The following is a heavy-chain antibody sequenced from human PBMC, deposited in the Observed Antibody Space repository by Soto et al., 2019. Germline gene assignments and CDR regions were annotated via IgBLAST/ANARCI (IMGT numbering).Heavy chain of an antibody. CDR1: GGTFSSYA. D-gene: IGHD2-2*01. J-gene: IGHJ6*02. CDR3: ARGGARPAAKYYYRMDV. Sequence: QVQLVQSGAEVKKPGSSVKVSCKASGGTFSSYAISWVRQAPGQGLEWMGGIIPIFGTANYAQKFQGRVTITADKSTSTAYMELSSLRSEATSVYYCARGGARPAAKYYYRMDVWGQGTTVTVSS. CDR2: IIPIFGTA. V-gene: IGHV1-69*06.